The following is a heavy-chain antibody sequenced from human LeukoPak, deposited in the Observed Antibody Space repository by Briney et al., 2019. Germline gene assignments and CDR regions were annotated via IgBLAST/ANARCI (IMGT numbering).Heavy chain of an antibody. V-gene: IGHV5-51*01. CDR1: GYTFTNYW. CDR3: ARHIGLTTRYLDY. CDR2: IYPGDSDT. Sequence: KHGESLKISCKGSGYTFTNYWIGWVRRVPGKGLEWMGIIYPGDSDTRYSPSFQGQVTISADKSITTAYLQWSSLKASDTAMYYCARHIGLTTRYLDYWGQGTLVTVSS. D-gene: IGHD4/OR15-4a*01. J-gene: IGHJ4*02.